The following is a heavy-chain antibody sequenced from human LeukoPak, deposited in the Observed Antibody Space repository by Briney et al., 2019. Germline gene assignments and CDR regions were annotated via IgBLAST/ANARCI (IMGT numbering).Heavy chain of an antibody. CDR3: ARARKTVAGTFHRDYYFDY. J-gene: IGHJ4*02. Sequence: GGSLRLSCAASGFTFSTYAMSWVRQSPGKGLECVSAISGSGGSTYYADSVKGRFTISRDNSKNTLYLQMNSLRAEDTAVYYCARARKTVAGTFHRDYYFDYWGQGTLVTVSS. V-gene: IGHV3-23*01. CDR2: ISGSGGST. D-gene: IGHD6-19*01. CDR1: GFTFSTYA.